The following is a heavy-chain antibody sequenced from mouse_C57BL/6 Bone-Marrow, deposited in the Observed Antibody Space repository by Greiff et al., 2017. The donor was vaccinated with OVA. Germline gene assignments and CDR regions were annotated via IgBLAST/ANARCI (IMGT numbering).Heavy chain of an antibody. V-gene: IGHV1-31*01. CDR1: GYSFTGYY. D-gene: IGHD2-3*01. J-gene: IGHJ2*01. Sequence: VQLQQSGPELVKPGASVKISCKASGYSFTGYYMHWVKQSHGNILDWIGYIYPYNGVSSYNQKFTGKATLTVDTSSSTAYMQLSSLTSEDSAVDYCARSLWLLPDFDYWGQGTTLTVSS. CDR2: IYPYNGVS. CDR3: ARSLWLLPDFDY.